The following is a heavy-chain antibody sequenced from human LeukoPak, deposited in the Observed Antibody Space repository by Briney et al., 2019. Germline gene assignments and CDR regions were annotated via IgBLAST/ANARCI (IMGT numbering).Heavy chain of an antibody. Sequence: SETLSLTCTVSGGSISSYYWSWIRQPPGKGLEWIGYIYYSGSTNYNPSLKSRVTISVDTSKNQFSLKLSSVTAADTAVYYCARGGYSYGYFDYWGQGTLDTVSS. CDR3: ARGGYSYGYFDY. V-gene: IGHV4-59*01. CDR2: IYYSGST. J-gene: IGHJ4*02. CDR1: GGSISSYY. D-gene: IGHD5-18*01.